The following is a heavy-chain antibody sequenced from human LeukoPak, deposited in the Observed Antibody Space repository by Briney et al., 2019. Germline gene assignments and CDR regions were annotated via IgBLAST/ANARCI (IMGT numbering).Heavy chain of an antibody. J-gene: IGHJ4*02. CDR3: AKDATYDILTGFDY. CDR2: ISRNSGSI. D-gene: IGHD3-9*01. V-gene: IGHV3-9*01. Sequence: GGSLRPSCAASGFTFDDYAMHWVRQAPGKGLEWVSGISRNSGSIGYADSVKGRFTISRDNAKNSLYLQMNSLRAEDTALYYCAKDATYDILTGFDYWGQGTLVTVSS. CDR1: GFTFDDYA.